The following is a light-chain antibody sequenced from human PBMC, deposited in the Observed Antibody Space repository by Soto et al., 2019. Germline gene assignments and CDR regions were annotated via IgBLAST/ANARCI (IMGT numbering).Light chain of an antibody. J-gene: IGKJ4*02. CDR1: RGVSANY. CDR2: GAS. V-gene: IGKV3-20*01. Sequence: ENLLTQSPGTLSLSPWEVATLSCRASRGVSANYLAWYQQKPGQAPTLLIYGASIRAAGIPDRFSGSGSGTDFTLTIRRLEPDDFAVYYCQQYGSSPRTFGGGTKVDIK. CDR3: QQYGSSPRT.